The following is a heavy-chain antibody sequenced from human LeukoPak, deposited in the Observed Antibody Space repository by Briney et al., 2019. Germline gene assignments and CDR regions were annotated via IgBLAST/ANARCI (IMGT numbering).Heavy chain of an antibody. CDR1: GFTFSSYA. CDR2: ISGSGGST. CDR3: AKARDGSSGWYDAFDI. V-gene: IGHV3-23*01. J-gene: IGHJ3*02. D-gene: IGHD6-19*01. Sequence: GGSLRLSCAASGFTFSSYAMSWVRQAPGKGLEWVSAISGSGGSTYYADSVKGRFTISRDNSKNTLYLQMNSLRAEDTAVYYCAKARDGSSGWYDAFDIWGQGTMVTVSS.